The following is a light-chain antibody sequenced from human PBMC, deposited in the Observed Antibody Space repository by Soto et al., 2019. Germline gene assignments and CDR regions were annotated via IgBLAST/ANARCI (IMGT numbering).Light chain of an antibody. CDR1: QTISSW. CDR3: QQYKSYWT. V-gene: IGKV1-5*03. CDR2: KAS. J-gene: IGKJ1*01. Sequence: DIQMTQSPSTLSGSVGDRVTITCRASQTISSWLAWYQQKPGKAPKLLIYKASTLKSGVPSGFSGSGSGTEFTLTISSLQPDDFATYYCQQYKSYWTFGQGTKVDIK.